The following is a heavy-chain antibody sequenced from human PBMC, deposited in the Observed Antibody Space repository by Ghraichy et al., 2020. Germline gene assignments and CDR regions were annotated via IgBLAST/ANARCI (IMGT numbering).Heavy chain of an antibody. V-gene: IGHV4-4*02. CDR1: GDSINSTDW. CDR2: VYHSGST. D-gene: IGHD6-6*01. J-gene: IGHJ6*02. Sequence: SETLSLTCAVSGDSINSTDWWSWVRQPPGKGLEWIGDVYHSGSTNYNPSLKSRVTMSVDKSKNHFSLNLRSVTAADTAVYYCARDAVGRPPLYVWGQGTTVTVSS. CDR3: ARDAVGRPPLYV.